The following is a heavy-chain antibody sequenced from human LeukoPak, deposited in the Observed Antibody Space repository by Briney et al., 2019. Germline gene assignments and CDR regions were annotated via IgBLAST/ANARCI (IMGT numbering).Heavy chain of an antibody. CDR3: AALAVAGSFDN. CDR2: INSDGSST. V-gene: IGHV3-74*01. D-gene: IGHD6-19*01. Sequence: GGSLRLSCAASGFTFSSYGMHWVRQAPGKGLVWVSRINSDGSSTSYADSVKGRFTISRDNAKNTLYLQMNSLRAEDTAVYYCAALAVAGSFDNWGQGTLVTVSS. J-gene: IGHJ4*02. CDR1: GFTFSSYG.